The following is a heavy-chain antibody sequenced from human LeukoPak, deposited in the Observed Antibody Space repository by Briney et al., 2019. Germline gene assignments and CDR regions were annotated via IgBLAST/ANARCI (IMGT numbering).Heavy chain of an antibody. CDR3: ATSSTSYYNWFDP. D-gene: IGHD2-2*01. Sequence: GGSLRLSCAASGFTFGSYEMNWVRQAPGKGLEWVSYISSSGSTIYYADSVKGRFTISRDNAKNSLYLQMNSLRAEDTAVYYCATSSTSYYNWFDPWGQGTLVTVSS. V-gene: IGHV3-48*03. J-gene: IGHJ5*02. CDR1: GFTFGSYE. CDR2: ISSSGSTI.